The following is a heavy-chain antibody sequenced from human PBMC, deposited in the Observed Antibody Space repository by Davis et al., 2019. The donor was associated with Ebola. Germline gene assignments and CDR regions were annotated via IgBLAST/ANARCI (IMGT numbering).Heavy chain of an antibody. J-gene: IGHJ3*02. CDR1: GFTVSSKY. D-gene: IGHD3-3*01. V-gene: IGHV3-53*01. CDR2: IYSGGGT. Sequence: PGGSLRLSCAASGFTVSSKYMSWVRQAPGKGLEWVSVIYSGGGTYYADSVKGRFTISRDNSKNTVYLQMNSLGVEDTAVYFCTRAVWSGYSRGAFDIWGQGTMVTVSS. CDR3: TRAVWSGYSRGAFDI.